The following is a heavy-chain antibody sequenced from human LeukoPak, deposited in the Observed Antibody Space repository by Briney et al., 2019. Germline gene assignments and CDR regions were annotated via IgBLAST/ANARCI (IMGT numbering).Heavy chain of an antibody. CDR1: GGTVSSYA. V-gene: IGHV1-69*04. Sequence: ASVKVSCKASGGTVSSYAISWVRQAPGQGLEWMGRIIPILGIANYAQKFQGRVTITADKSTSTAYMELSSLRSEDTAVYYCARGGGKRDRGDYWGQGTLVTVSS. D-gene: IGHD4-23*01. J-gene: IGHJ4*02. CDR3: ARGGGKRDRGDY. CDR2: IIPILGIA.